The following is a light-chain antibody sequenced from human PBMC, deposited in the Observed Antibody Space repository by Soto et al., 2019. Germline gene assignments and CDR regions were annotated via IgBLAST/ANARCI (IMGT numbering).Light chain of an antibody. CDR2: WAS. J-gene: IGKJ1*01. V-gene: IGKV4-1*01. Sequence: DIVMTQSPDSLAESLGERATINCKSSQSVLYSSNNKNYLAWYQQNPGQPPKLLIYWASTRESGVPDRFSGSGSGTDFTLTISSMQAEDVAVYYCQQYYRPWTFGQGTKVEIK. CDR1: QSVLYSSNNKNY. CDR3: QQYYRPWT.